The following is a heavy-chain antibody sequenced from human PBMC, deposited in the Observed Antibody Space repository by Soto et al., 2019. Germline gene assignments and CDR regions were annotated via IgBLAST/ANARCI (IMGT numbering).Heavy chain of an antibody. J-gene: IGHJ4*02. CDR1: GDTFNSYV. CDR2: IIPIIGVT. V-gene: IGHV1-69*17. CDR3: ARESLGAKGAEH. Sequence: QVQLVQSGAEVKRPGSSVKVSCESSGDTFNSYVISWVRQAPGQGLEWMGGIIPIIGVTHYAQKFQGRVTISALSSTGTAYMELTNLGFEDTALYYCARESLGAKGAEHWGQGTLVTGSS. D-gene: IGHD3-16*01.